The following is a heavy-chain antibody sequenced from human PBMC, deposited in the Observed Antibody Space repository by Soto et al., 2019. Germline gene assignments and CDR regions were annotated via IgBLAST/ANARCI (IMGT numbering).Heavy chain of an antibody. Sequence: QVQLVQSGAEVKKPGSSVKVSCKASGGTFSSSAISWVRQAPGQGLEWMGGIIPIFGTANYAQKFQGRVTITADGSAYTAYMELRSLTSEDTAIYFCAREGQWLVRLGGVQYHGMDVWGQGTTVTVSS. D-gene: IGHD6-19*01. V-gene: IGHV1-69*01. J-gene: IGHJ6*02. CDR3: AREGQWLVRLGGVQYHGMDV. CDR1: GGTFSSSA. CDR2: IIPIFGTA.